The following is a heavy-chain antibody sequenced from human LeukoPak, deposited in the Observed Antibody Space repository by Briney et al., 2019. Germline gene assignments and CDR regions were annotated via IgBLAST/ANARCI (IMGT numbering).Heavy chain of an antibody. CDR1: GYTFTSYY. CDR2: INPSGGST. V-gene: IGHV1-46*01. D-gene: IGHD6-13*01. J-gene: IGHJ4*02. CDR3: ARDRQQLGTGLLF. Sequence: GASVKVSFKASGYTFTSYYMHWVRQAPGQGLEWMGIINPSGGSTSYAQKFQGRVTMTRDTSTSTVYMELSSLRSEDTAVYYCARDRQQLGTGLLFWGQGTLGTVSS.